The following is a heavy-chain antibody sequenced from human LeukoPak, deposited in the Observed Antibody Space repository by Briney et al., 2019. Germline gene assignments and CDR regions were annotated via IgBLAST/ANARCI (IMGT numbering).Heavy chain of an antibody. CDR1: NGAITGYY. V-gene: IGHV4-59*12. Sequence: SETLSLTCTVSNGAITGYYWGWIRQPPGKGLEWIGHILYSGNTNYNPPLKSRVTISVDTSKNHFSLKLNSVTAADTAVYYCARGYSTSWTYYFDYWGQGALVTVSS. J-gene: IGHJ4*02. CDR3: ARGYSTSWTYYFDY. CDR2: ILYSGNT. D-gene: IGHD2-2*01.